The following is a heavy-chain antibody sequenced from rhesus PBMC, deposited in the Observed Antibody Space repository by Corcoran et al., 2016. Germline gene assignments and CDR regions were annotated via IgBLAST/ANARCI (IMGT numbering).Heavy chain of an antibody. V-gene: IGHV4-165*01. CDR2: IGASSGST. CDR3: AREWGFDY. D-gene: IGHD7-45*01. Sequence: QVQLQESGPGLVKPSETLSLTCAVSGGSFSSYWWSWIRQPPGKGLEWIGYIGASSGSTNYKPARMSRVTISKDTSKNQLSLKLSSVTAADTAVYYCAREWGFDYWGQGVLVTVSS. CDR1: GGSFSSYW. J-gene: IGHJ4*01.